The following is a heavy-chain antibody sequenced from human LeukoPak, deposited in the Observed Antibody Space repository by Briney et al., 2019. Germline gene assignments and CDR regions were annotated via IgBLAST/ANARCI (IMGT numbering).Heavy chain of an antibody. CDR1: GFTFSSYW. Sequence: PGGSLRLSCAASGFTFSSYWMSWVRQAPGKGLEWVANIKQDGSEKYYVDSVKGRFTISRDNAKNSLYLQMNSLRAEDTAVYYCAKGVIAAAGTFYAACFDYWGQGTLVTVSS. J-gene: IGHJ4*02. CDR2: IKQDGSEK. V-gene: IGHV3-7*03. CDR3: AKGVIAAAGTFYAACFDY. D-gene: IGHD6-13*01.